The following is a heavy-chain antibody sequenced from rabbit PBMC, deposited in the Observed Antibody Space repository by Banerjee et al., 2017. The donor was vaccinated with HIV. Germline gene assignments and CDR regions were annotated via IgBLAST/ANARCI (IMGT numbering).Heavy chain of an antibody. Sequence: QQQLEESGGGLVKPGGTLTLTCKASGIDFSSYYYMCWVRQAPGKGLELIACIYNGTSGSTWYASWAKGRFTISKTSSTTVTLQMTSLTAADTATYFCARGAGYSYGFDLWGPGT. V-gene: IGHV1S45*01. D-gene: IGHD6-1*01. CDR2: IYNGTSGST. CDR1: GIDFSSYYY. CDR3: ARGAGYSYGFDL. J-gene: IGHJ4*01.